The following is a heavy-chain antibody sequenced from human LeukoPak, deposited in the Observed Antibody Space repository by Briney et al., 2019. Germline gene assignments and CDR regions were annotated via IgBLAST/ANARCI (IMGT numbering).Heavy chain of an antibody. CDR2: LYYSGST. CDR3: AGRDVSSGRYGLDY. D-gene: IGHD1-26*01. J-gene: IGHJ4*02. Sequence: SETLSLTCAVSGDSISSSTYYWGWIRQPPGRGLEWIGRLYYSGSTYYNPSLRSRVTISVDTSKNQLSLKVTSVTAADTAVYYCAGRDVSSGRYGLDYWGQGTLVTVSS. V-gene: IGHV4-39*01. CDR1: GDSISSSTYY.